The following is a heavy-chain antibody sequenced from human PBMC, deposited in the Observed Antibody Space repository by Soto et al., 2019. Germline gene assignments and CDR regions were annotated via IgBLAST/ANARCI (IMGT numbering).Heavy chain of an antibody. Sequence: QVQLQQWGAGLLKPSETLSLTCAVYGGSFSGYYWNWIRQPPGKGLEWIGEINHSGSTNYNPSLKSRVPISVDTSKNQFSLMLSSGTAADTAVYYCARGWGRRFDYWGQGTLVTVSS. CDR1: GGSFSGYY. V-gene: IGHV4-34*01. J-gene: IGHJ4*02. D-gene: IGHD7-27*01. CDR3: ARGWGRRFDY. CDR2: INHSGST.